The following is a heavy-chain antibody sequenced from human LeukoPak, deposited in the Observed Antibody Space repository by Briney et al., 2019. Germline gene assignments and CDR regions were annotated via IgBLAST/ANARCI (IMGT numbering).Heavy chain of an antibody. CDR2: LYYSGST. CDR3: ARWEESDAFDI. CDR1: GGSISSRSHS. J-gene: IGHJ3*02. D-gene: IGHD1-26*01. Sequence: SETLSLTCTVSGGSISSRSHSWGWIRQPPGKGLEWIGSLYYSGSTYYNPSLKSRVTISVDTSKNQFSLKLSSVTAAATALYYCARWEESDAFDIWGQGTMVTVSS. V-gene: IGHV4-39*01.